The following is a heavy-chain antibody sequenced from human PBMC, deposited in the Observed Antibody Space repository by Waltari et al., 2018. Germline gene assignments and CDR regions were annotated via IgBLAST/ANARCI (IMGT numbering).Heavy chain of an antibody. CDR2: ISGSGGST. CDR1: GFTFSSYA. J-gene: IGHJ4*02. V-gene: IGHV3-23*01. Sequence: EVQLLESGGGLVQPGGSLRLSCAASGFTFSSYAMSWVRQAPGKGLEWVSAISGSGGSTYYADSVKGRFTISRDNSKNTLYLQMNSLRAEDTAVYYCARAGFRYSSGWYPPDYWGQGTLVTVSS. CDR3: ARAGFRYSSGWYPPDY. D-gene: IGHD6-19*01.